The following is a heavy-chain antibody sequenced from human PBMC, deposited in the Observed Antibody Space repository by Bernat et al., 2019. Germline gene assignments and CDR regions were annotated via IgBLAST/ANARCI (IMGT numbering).Heavy chain of an antibody. CDR1: GFTVSSNY. CDR3: ARATESGYDLLY. D-gene: IGHD5-12*01. CDR2: LYSDGTT. J-gene: IGHJ4*02. V-gene: IGHV3-53*01. Sequence: EVQLVESGGGLIQPGGSLRLSCAASGFTVSSNYMTWVRQAPGKGLEWVSLLYSDGTTYYADSVKGRFTISRDNSKNTLFLQMNSLRVEDTAVYYCARATESGYDLLYWGQGTLVTVSS.